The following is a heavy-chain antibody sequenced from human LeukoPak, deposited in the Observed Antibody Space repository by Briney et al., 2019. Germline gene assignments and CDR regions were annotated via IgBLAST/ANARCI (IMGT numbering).Heavy chain of an antibody. Sequence: GGSLRLSCAASGFTFSSYSMNWVRQAPGKGLEGVSSISSSSSYIYYADSVKGRFTISRDNAKNSLYLQMNRLRAEDTAVYYCALGDYYDSSGYYNYLSVYWGQGTLVTVSS. V-gene: IGHV3-21*01. D-gene: IGHD3-22*01. CDR1: GFTFSSYS. CDR3: ALGDYYDSSGYYNYLSVY. CDR2: ISSSSSYI. J-gene: IGHJ4*02.